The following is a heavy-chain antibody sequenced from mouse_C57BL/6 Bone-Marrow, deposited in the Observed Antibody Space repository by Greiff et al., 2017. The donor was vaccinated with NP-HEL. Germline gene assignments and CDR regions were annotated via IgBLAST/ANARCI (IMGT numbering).Heavy chain of an antibody. CDR1: GFNIKDDY. Sequence: VQLQQSGAELVRPGASVKLSCTASGFNIKDDYMHWVKQRPEQGLEWIGWIDPENGDTEYASKFQGKATITADTSSNTAYLQLSSLTSEDTAVYYCTKETYGYQAWFAYWGQGTLVTVSA. CDR2: IDPENGDT. CDR3: TKETYGYQAWFAY. V-gene: IGHV14-4*01. J-gene: IGHJ3*01. D-gene: IGHD2-2*01.